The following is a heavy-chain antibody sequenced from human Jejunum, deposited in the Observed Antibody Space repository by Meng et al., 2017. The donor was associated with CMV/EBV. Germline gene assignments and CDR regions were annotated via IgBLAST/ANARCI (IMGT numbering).Heavy chain of an antibody. Sequence: STFPGNAMSWVRQAAGKRPEWVSGISGSGPATYYADSAKARFTISRDNSNNTVYLQMNSLRGDATAVYYCARDMGYTVTAPFDYWGQGAVVTVSS. V-gene: IGHV3-23*01. CDR2: ISGSGPAT. J-gene: IGHJ4*02. CDR1: STFPGNA. D-gene: IGHD4-11*01. CDR3: ARDMGYTVTAPFDY.